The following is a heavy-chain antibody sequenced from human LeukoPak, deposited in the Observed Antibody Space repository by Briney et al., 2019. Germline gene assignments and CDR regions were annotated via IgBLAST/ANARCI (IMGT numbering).Heavy chain of an antibody. CDR1: GYTFTIYD. J-gene: IGHJ5*02. CDR3: ARALWSGYSYNWFDP. V-gene: IGHV1-8*01. Sequence: ASVRVSCKASGYTFTIYDINWVRQVTGQGLEWMGWMNPNSGNTGYAQKFQGRVTMTRNTSISTAYMELSSLRSEDTAVYYCARALWSGYSYNWFDPWGQGTLVTVSS. D-gene: IGHD3-3*01. CDR2: MNPNSGNT.